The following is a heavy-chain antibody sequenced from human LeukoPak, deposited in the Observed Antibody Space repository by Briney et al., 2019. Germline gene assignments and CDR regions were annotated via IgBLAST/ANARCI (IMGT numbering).Heavy chain of an antibody. Sequence: SVKVSXKASGGTFSSYAISWVRQAPGQGLEWMGRIIPIFGTANYAQKFQGRVTITTDESTSTAYMELSSLRSEDTAVYYCATESTTAMAPDPWGQGTLVTVSS. CDR2: IIPIFGTA. CDR1: GGTFSSYA. J-gene: IGHJ5*02. CDR3: ATESTTAMAPDP. D-gene: IGHD5-18*01. V-gene: IGHV1-69*05.